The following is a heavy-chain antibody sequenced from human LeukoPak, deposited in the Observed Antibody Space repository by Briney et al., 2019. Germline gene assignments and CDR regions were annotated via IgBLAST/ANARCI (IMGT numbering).Heavy chain of an antibody. CDR1: GFTFSSYA. CDR3: ARRISGYSSSWNAFDI. CDR2: ISYDGSNK. Sequence: GGSLRLSCAASGFTFSSYAMHWVRQAPGKGLESVAVISYDGSNKYYADSVKGRFTISRDNSKNTLYLQMNSLRAEDTAVYYCARRISGYSSSWNAFDIWGQGTMVTVSS. J-gene: IGHJ3*02. D-gene: IGHD6-13*01. V-gene: IGHV3-30*04.